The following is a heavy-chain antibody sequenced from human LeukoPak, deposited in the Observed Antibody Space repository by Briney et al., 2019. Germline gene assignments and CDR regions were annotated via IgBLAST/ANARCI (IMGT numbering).Heavy chain of an antibody. CDR1: GFTFSSYS. Sequence: GGSLRLSCAASGFTFSSYSMNWVRQAPGKGLEWVSSISFSSSYIYYADSAKGRFTISRDNAKISLYLQMNSLRDEDTAVYYCARTKTVVAPPFDYWGQGTLVTVSS. J-gene: IGHJ4*02. CDR3: ARTKTVVAPPFDY. V-gene: IGHV3-21*01. D-gene: IGHD3-22*01. CDR2: ISFSSSYI.